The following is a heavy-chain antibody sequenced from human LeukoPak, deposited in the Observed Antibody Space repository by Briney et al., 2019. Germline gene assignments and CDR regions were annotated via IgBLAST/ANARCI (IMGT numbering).Heavy chain of an antibody. CDR2: ISYDGSNK. CDR3: AKAGGGAGYYYYGMDV. CDR1: GFTFSSYG. D-gene: IGHD3-16*01. J-gene: IGHJ6*02. Sequence: GGSLRLSCAASGFTFSSYGMHWVRQAPGKGLEWVAVISYDGSNKYYADSVKGRFTISRDNSKNTLYLQMNSLRAEDTAVYYCAKAGGGAGYYYYGMDVWGQGTTVTVSS. V-gene: IGHV3-30*18.